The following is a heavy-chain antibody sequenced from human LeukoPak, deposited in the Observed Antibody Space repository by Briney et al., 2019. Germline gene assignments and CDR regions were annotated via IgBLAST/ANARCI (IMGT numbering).Heavy chain of an antibody. CDR1: GFTFSTYA. CDR3: AKASTVLKPIGS. Sequence: GGSLRLSCAASGFTFSTYAMNWVRQAPGKGLEWVSAIGSRTYYADSVKGRFTISRDNSKNTLYLQMNSLRAGDTAIYYSAKASTVLKPIGSWGQGTLVTVSS. D-gene: IGHD1-14*01. CDR2: IGSRT. V-gene: IGHV3-23*01. J-gene: IGHJ4*02.